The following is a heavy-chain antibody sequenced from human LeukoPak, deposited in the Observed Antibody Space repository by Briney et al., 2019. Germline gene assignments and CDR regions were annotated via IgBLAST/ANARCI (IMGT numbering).Heavy chain of an antibody. CDR1: GGTFSSYA. CDR2: IIPIFGTA. J-gene: IGHJ4*02. V-gene: IGHV1-69*13. CDR3: ARVKMATRFYDY. Sequence: SVKVSCKASGGTFSSYAISWVRQAPGQGLEWMGGIIPIFGTANYAQKFQGRVTITADESTSTAYMELSSLRSEDTAVYYCARVKMATRFYDYWGRGTLVTVSS. D-gene: IGHD5-24*01.